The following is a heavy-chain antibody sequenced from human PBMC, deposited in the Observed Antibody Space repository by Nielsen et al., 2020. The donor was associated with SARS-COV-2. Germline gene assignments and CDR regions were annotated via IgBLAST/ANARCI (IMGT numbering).Heavy chain of an antibody. CDR3: ARTYSSGWYGY. J-gene: IGHJ4*02. V-gene: IGHV1-3*01. Sequence: WVRQAPGQRLEWMGWTNAGNGNTKYSQKFQGRVTITRDTSASTAYMELSSLRSEDTAVYYCARTYSSGWYGYWGQGTLVTVSS. CDR2: TNAGNGNT. D-gene: IGHD6-19*01.